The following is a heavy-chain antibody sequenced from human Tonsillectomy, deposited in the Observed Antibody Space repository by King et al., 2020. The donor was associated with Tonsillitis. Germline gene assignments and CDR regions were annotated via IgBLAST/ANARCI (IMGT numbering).Heavy chain of an antibody. CDR2: VYSGGRK. Sequence: VQLVESGGGLVQPGGSLRLFCAASGFTVSSNHMSWVRQAPGKALEWVSVVYSGGRKYYADSVKGRFTISRDNSKNTLYLQMNSLRAEDTAVYYCAILAITLADYNWFDPWGQGTLVTVSS. V-gene: IGHV3-66*01. CDR1: GFTVSSNH. CDR3: AILAITLADYNWFDP. J-gene: IGHJ5*02. D-gene: IGHD6-19*01.